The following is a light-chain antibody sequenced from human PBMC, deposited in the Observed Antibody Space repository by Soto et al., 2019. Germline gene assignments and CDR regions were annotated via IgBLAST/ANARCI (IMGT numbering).Light chain of an antibody. V-gene: IGKV2-28*01. Sequence: DLVMTQSPLSLPVTPGEPSSISCRSSQILLHSNGYNYLDWYLQKPGQSPQXLIYLGSNRASGVPDRLSGSGSGTDFTLKISRVEAEDVGVYYCMQPLQSWTFGQGTKVDIK. CDR3: MQPLQSWT. CDR2: LGS. CDR1: QILLHSNGYNY. J-gene: IGKJ1*01.